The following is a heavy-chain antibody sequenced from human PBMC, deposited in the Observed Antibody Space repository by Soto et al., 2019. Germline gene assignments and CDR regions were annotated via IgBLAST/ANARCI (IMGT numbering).Heavy chain of an antibody. J-gene: IGHJ3*02. CDR2: IYYSGST. D-gene: IGHD6-19*01. CDR3: ARDSQAVAGPLDAFDI. CDR1: GGSISSYY. V-gene: IGHV4-59*01. Sequence: SETLSLTCTVSGGSISSYYWSWIRQPPGKGLEWIGYIYYSGSTNYNPSLKSRVTISVDTSKNQFSLKLSSVTAADTAVYYCARDSQAVAGPLDAFDIWGQGTMVTVSS.